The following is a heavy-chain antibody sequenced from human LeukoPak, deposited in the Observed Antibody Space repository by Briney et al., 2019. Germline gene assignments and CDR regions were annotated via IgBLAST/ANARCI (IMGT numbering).Heavy chain of an antibody. J-gene: IGHJ4*02. CDR1: GFTFSSYD. V-gene: IGHV3-13*01. CDR2: IGTAGDT. CDR3: ARAPLDCSGGSCSYYFDY. D-gene: IGHD2-15*01. Sequence: GGSLRLSCAASGFTFSSYDMHWGRQATGKSLEWVSAIGTAGDTYYPGSVKGRFTISRENAKNSLYLQMNSLRAGDTAVYYCARAPLDCSGGSCSYYFDYWGQGTLVTVSS.